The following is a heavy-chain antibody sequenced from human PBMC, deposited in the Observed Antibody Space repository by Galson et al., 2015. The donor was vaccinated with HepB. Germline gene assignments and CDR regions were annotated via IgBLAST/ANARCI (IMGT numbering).Heavy chain of an antibody. CDR2: INPNSGGT. V-gene: IGHV1-2*06. CDR1: GYTFTGYY. CDR3: ARAGRYSYVNWFDP. J-gene: IGHJ5*02. Sequence: SVKVSCKASGYTFTGYYMHWVRQAPGQGLEWMGRINPNSGGTNYAQKFQGRVTMTRDTSIGTAYMELSRLRSDDTAVYYCARAGRYSYVNWFDPWGQGTLVTVSS. D-gene: IGHD5-18*01.